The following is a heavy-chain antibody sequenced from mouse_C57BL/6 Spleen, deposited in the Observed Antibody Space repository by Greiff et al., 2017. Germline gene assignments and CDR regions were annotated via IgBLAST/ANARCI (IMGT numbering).Heavy chain of an antibody. Sequence: VQLQESGAELVRPGTSVKMSCKASGYTFTNYWIGWAKQRPGHGLEWIGDIYPGGGYTNYNEKFKGKATLTADKSSSTAYMQFSSLTSEDSAIYYCARRPDYDVRHYYAMDYWGQGTSVTVSS. D-gene: IGHD2-4*01. CDR2: IYPGGGYT. V-gene: IGHV1-63*01. J-gene: IGHJ4*01. CDR1: GYTFTNYW. CDR3: ARRPDYDVRHYYAMDY.